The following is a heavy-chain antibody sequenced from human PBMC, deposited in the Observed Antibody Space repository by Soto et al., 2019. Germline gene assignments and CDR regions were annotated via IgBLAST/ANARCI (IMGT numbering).Heavy chain of an antibody. V-gene: IGHV1-18*01. J-gene: IGHJ6*02. CDR2: ISAYNGNT. Sequence: QVQLVQSGAEVKKPGASVKVSCKASGYTFTSYGISWVRQAPGQGLEWMGWISAYNGNTNYAQKLQGRVTMTTDTSTSTAYMELRSLRYDDTAVYYCARDLSSGWYYVYYDGMDVWGQGTTVTVSS. CDR1: GYTFTSYG. D-gene: IGHD6-19*01. CDR3: ARDLSSGWYYVYYDGMDV.